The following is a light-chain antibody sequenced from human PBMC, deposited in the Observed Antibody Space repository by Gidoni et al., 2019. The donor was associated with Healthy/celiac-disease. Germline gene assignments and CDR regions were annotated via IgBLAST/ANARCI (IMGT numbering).Light chain of an antibody. CDR2: AAS. CDR3: QKYNSAPQT. J-gene: IGKJ1*01. V-gene: IGKV1-27*01. CDR1: QGISNY. Sequence: DSQMNQSPASLSASVGDRVTITCRASQGISNYLAWYQQKPGKVPKLLIYAASTLQSGVPSRFSGSGSGTDFTLTISSLQPEDVATYYCQKYNSAPQTFXXXTKVEIK.